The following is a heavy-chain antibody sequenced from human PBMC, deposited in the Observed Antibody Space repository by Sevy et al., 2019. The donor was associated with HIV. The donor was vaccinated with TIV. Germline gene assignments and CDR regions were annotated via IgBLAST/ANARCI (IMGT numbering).Heavy chain of an antibody. CDR3: ARDLPPSATTVAHFDC. CDR2: ISNSGTSM. D-gene: IGHD4-17*01. CDR1: GFTFSSYE. J-gene: IGHJ4*02. Sequence: GGSLRLSCVASGFTFSSYEMNWVRQAPGKGLEWVSYISNSGTSMYYSYSVKGRFTISRDNARNPLYLQMNSLRAEDTAVYYCARDLPPSATTVAHFDCWGQGTLVTVSS. V-gene: IGHV3-48*03.